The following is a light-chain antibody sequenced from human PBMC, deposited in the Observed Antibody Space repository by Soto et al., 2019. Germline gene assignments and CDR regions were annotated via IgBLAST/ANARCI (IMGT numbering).Light chain of an antibody. CDR2: DAS. CDR3: HQHLGRHT. CDR1: QSVSGY. Sequence: DIVLTQSPVTLSLYPGERATLSCRASQSVSGYLVWYQQKPGQAPRLLIYDASTRAAGIPARFIGSGSGTDFTLTISSLEPEDSAVYYCHQHLGRHTFGQGTKVDIK. J-gene: IGKJ1*01. V-gene: IGKV3-11*01.